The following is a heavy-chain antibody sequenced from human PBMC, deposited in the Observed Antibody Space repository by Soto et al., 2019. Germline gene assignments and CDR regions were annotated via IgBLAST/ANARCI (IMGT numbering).Heavy chain of an antibody. CDR1: GGTFSSYA. V-gene: IGHV1-69*13. D-gene: IGHD3-10*01. CDR2: IIPIFGTA. CDR3: ARDRHGSGSYSAYGMDV. Sequence: SVKVSCKASGGTFSSYAISWVRQAPGQGLEWMGGIIPIFGTANYAQKFQGRVTITADESTSTAYMELSSLRSEDTAVYYCARDRHGSGSYSAYGMDVWGQGTTVTVSS. J-gene: IGHJ6*02.